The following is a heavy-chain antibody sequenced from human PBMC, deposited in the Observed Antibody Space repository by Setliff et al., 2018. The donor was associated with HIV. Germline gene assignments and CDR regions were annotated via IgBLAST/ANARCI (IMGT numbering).Heavy chain of an antibody. Sequence: PGGSLRLSCAASGFTFSSYNMNWVRQAPGKGLEWVSSISSSSSYIYYADSVKGRFTISRDNAKNSVYLQMNSLRAEDTAVYYCARDGDSNYEGAFDIWGQGTMVTVSS. D-gene: IGHD4-4*01. CDR1: GFTFSSYN. J-gene: IGHJ3*02. V-gene: IGHV3-21*01. CDR3: ARDGDSNYEGAFDI. CDR2: ISSSSSYI.